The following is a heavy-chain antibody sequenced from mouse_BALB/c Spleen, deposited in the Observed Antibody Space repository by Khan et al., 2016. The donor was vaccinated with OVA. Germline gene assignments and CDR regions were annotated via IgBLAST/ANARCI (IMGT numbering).Heavy chain of an antibody. D-gene: IGHD2-14*01. CDR1: GYTFTDYN. Sequence: VQLKQSGPELVKPGASVKIPCKASGYTFTDYNMDWVKQSHGKSLEWIGDVNPNNGGTIYNQKFKGKATLTVDKSSSTAYMELRSLTSEDTAVYYCARGHYRYGGSWFAYWGQGTLVTVSA. CDR3: ARGHYRYGGSWFAY. J-gene: IGHJ3*01. V-gene: IGHV1-18*01. CDR2: VNPNNGGT.